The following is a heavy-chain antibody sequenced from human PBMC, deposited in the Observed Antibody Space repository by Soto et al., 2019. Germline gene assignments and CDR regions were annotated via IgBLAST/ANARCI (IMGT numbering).Heavy chain of an antibody. Sequence: SETLSLTXAVYGGSFSGYYWSWIRQPPGKGLEWIGEIIHSGSTNYNPSLKSRVTISVDTSKNQFSLKLSSVTAADTAVYYCARKTPGLPRGYRGYDRGRFDPWGQGPLVTVSS. CDR1: GGSFSGYY. D-gene: IGHD5-12*01. CDR2: IIHSGST. V-gene: IGHV4-34*12. J-gene: IGHJ5*02. CDR3: ARKTPGLPRGYRGYDRGRFDP.